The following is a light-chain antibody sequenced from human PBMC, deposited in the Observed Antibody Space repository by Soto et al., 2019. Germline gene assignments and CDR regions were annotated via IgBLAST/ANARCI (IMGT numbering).Light chain of an antibody. J-gene: IGKJ1*01. V-gene: IGKV4-1*01. CDR2: WAS. Sequence: DIVMTQSPDSLAVSLGERATIRCKSSQSVLYNSNNKNHLAWYQQKPAQSPKLLISWASTRVSGVPDRFSGSGFGTGFPLTNSRLQAEDVAVYDCQQYSSRPQPFGQGTKVDIK. CDR1: QSVLYNSNNKNH. CDR3: QQYSSRPQP.